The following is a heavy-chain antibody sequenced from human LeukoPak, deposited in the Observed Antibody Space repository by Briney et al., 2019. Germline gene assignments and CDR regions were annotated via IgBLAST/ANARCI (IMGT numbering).Heavy chain of an antibody. V-gene: IGHV3-23*01. J-gene: IGHJ4*02. CDR3: AKASWAGVTTTYFAY. CDR1: GFTFRDYA. D-gene: IGHD1-26*01. Sequence: GGSLRLSCTASGFTFRDYAMAWVRQAPGKGLEWVSSISGDSGHTYYTDSVKSRFTLSRDNSKNTIYLQMNDLRADDTAVYYCAKASWAGVTTTYFAYWAQGTLVTVSS. CDR2: ISGDSGHT.